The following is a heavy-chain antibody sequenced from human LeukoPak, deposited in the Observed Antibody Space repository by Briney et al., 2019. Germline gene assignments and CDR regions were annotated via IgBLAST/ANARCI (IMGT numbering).Heavy chain of an antibody. V-gene: IGHV1-18*01. J-gene: IGHJ1*01. Sequence: ASVKVSCKASGYTFTSYGISWVRQAPGQGLEWMGWISAYNGNTNYAQKLQGRVSMTTDTSTSTAYMELRSLRSDDTAVYYCARDQVYSGSYLRYFQQWGQGTLVTVSS. CDR1: GYTFTSYG. CDR2: ISAYNGNT. D-gene: IGHD1-26*01. CDR3: ARDQVYSGSYLRYFQQ.